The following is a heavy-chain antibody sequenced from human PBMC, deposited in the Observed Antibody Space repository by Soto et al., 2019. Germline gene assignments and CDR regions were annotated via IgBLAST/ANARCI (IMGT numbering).Heavy chain of an antibody. CDR2: TYYRSKWYN. J-gene: IGHJ6*02. CDR1: GDSVSSNSAA. V-gene: IGHV6-1*01. D-gene: IGHD3-16*01. CDR3: ARVWGEHYYGMDV. Sequence: SRTLSLPCAISGDSVSSNSAAWNWIRQSPSRGLEWLGRTYYRSKWYNDYAVSVKSRITINPDTSKNQFSPQLNSVTPEDTAVYYCARVWGEHYYGMDVWGQGTTVTVSS.